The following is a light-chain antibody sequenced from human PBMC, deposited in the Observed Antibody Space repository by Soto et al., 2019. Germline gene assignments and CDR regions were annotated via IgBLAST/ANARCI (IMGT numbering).Light chain of an antibody. CDR2: DGS. Sequence: DIQMTPSPSTLSASIGDRVNITCRASQNIVIWLAWYQQKPGKAPNLLIYDGSSLESGVPSRFSGRESGTEFTLTISSLQPDDFATYYRQQYNSWTFGQGTKVDIK. CDR3: QQYNSWT. V-gene: IGKV1-5*01. CDR1: QNIVIW. J-gene: IGKJ1*01.